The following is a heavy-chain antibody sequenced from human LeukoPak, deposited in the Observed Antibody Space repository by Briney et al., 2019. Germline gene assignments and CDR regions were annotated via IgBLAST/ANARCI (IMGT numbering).Heavy chain of an antibody. Sequence: GGSLRLSCAASGFTFSTYEMSWVRQAPGKGLEWVSSLSPSGDGTDYADSVQGRFTISRDNSKNTLCLQMNSLRAEDTALYYCAKGSHIDYCGQGTLVTVSS. CDR3: AKGSHIDY. V-gene: IGHV3-23*01. J-gene: IGHJ4*02. CDR2: LSPSGDGT. CDR1: GFTFSTYE.